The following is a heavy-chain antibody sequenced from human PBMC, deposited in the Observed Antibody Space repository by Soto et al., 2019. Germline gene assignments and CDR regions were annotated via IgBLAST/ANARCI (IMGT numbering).Heavy chain of an antibody. V-gene: IGHV4-34*01. CDR2: INHSGSS. CDR1: GGSFSGYD. CDR3: ARDKITGLFDY. Sequence: QVQLQQWGAGLLKPSETLSLTCVVYGGSFSGYDWTWIRQPPGTGLEWIGEINHSGSSNYNPSLKSRVTISVDTSKNQFSLKLTSVTAADTAVYYCARDKITGLFDYWGQGTLVTVSS. J-gene: IGHJ4*02. D-gene: IGHD2-8*02.